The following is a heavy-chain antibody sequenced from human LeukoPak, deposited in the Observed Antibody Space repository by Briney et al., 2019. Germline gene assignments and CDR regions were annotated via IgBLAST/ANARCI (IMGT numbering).Heavy chain of an antibody. V-gene: IGHV1-69*01. J-gene: IGHJ4*02. CDR1: GGTFSSYA. D-gene: IGHD6-13*01. CDR2: IVPIFGTA. CDR3: ARGIEQQLETLYY. Sequence: SSVKVSCKASGGTFSSYAISWVRQAPGQGLEWMGGIVPIFGTANYAQKFQGRVTITADESTSTAYMELSSLRSEDTAVYYCARGIEQQLETLYYWGQGTLVTVSS.